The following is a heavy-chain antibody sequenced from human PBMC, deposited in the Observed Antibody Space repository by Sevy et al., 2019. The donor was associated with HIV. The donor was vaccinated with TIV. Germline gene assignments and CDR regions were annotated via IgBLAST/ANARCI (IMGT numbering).Heavy chain of an antibody. CDR3: AKDRHYYYSSADYLNYFDY. J-gene: IGHJ4*02. Sequence: GGSLRLSCAASGFTFSSYAMSWVRQAPGKGLEWVSAISGSASSTYYADSVKGRFTISRDNSKNTLYLLLNSLRAEDTAVYYCAKDRHYYYSSADYLNYFDYWGQGTLVTVSS. CDR1: GFTFSSYA. CDR2: ISGSASST. V-gene: IGHV3-23*01. D-gene: IGHD3-22*01.